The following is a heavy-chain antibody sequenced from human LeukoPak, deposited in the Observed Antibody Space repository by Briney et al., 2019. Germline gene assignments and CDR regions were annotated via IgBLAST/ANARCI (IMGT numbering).Heavy chain of an antibody. V-gene: IGHV3-21*01. D-gene: IGHD6-6*01. Sequence: AGGSLRLSCAASGFTFSSYWMSWVRQAPGKGLEWVSSISSSSNHIYYADSVKGRFTISRDNAKNSLYLQMNSLRVEDTAVYYCAREDSSSLDVWGKGTTVTVSS. J-gene: IGHJ6*04. CDR3: AREDSSSLDV. CDR1: GFTFSSYW. CDR2: ISSSSNHI.